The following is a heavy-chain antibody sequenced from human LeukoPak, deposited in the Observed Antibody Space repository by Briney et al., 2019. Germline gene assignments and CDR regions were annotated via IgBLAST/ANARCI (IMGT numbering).Heavy chain of an antibody. Sequence: GGSLRLSCAASGFTFSSYAMSWVREAPGKGLEWVSAISGSGGSTYYADSVKGRFTISRDNSKNTLYLQMNSLRAEDTAVYYCAKSRRGYSGYGYYFDYWGQGTLVTVSS. CDR1: GFTFSSYA. D-gene: IGHD5-12*01. CDR2: ISGSGGST. CDR3: AKSRRGYSGYGYYFDY. V-gene: IGHV3-23*01. J-gene: IGHJ4*02.